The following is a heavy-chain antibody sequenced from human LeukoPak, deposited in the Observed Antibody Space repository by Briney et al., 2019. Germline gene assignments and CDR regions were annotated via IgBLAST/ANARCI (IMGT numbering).Heavy chain of an antibody. CDR2: ISYDGSNK. J-gene: IGHJ4*02. Sequence: TGGSLRLSCAASGFTFSSHAMHWVRQAPGKGLEWVALISYDGSNKHYADSVKGRFTISRDNSRNTLYLQMNSLRAGDTAVYYCARDRQGGNWGDFDFWGQGTLVTVSS. V-gene: IGHV3-30-3*01. D-gene: IGHD3-16*01. CDR1: GFTFSSHA. CDR3: ARDRQGGNWGDFDF.